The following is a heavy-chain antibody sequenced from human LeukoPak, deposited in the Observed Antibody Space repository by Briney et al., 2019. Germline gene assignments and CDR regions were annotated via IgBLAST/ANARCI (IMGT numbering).Heavy chain of an antibody. CDR3: AKDRATVTPTVFDY. V-gene: IGHV3-23*01. J-gene: IGHJ4*02. Sequence: GSLRLSCAASGFNFSNYGMSWVRQAPGKGLEWVSAISGSGGSTYYADSVKGRFTISRDFSKNTLYLQMNNLRAEDTAVYYCAKDRATVTPTVFDYWGQGTLVTVSS. D-gene: IGHD4-17*01. CDR1: GFNFSNYG. CDR2: ISGSGGST.